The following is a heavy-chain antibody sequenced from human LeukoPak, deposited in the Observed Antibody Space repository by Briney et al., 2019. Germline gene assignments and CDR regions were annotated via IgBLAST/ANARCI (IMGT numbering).Heavy chain of an antibody. V-gene: IGHV4-31*03. CDR2: IYYSGST. J-gene: IGHJ4*02. D-gene: IGHD3-22*01. CDR3: ARVSEYYDSSGYYYFDY. CDR1: GGSISSGGYY. Sequence: SQTLSLTCTVSGGSISSGGYYWSWIRQHPGKGLEWIGYIYYSGSTYYNPSLKSRVTISVDTSKNQLSLKLSSVTAADTAVYYCARVSEYYDSSGYYYFDYWGQGTLVTVSS.